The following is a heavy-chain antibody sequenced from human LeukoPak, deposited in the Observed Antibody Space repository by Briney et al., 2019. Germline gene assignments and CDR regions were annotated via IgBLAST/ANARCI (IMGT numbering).Heavy chain of an antibody. V-gene: IGHV3-53*01. J-gene: IGHJ4*02. CDR3: ASSGSYYVGFEY. D-gene: IGHD1-26*01. CDR1: GFTVSSNY. CDR2: VYSGGST. Sequence: PGGSLRLSCAASGFTVSSNYMSWVRQAPGKGLEWVSVVYSGGSTYYADSVKGRFTVSRDTSKNTLYLQMNSLRAGDTAVYYCASSGSYYVGFEYWGQGNLVTVSS.